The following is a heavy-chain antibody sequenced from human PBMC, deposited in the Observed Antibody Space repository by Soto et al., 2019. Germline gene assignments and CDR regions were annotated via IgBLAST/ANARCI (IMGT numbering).Heavy chain of an antibody. CDR1: GFTFSSYG. Sequence: GGSLRLSCAASGFTFSSYGMHWVRQAPGKGLEWVAVISYDGSNKYYADSVKGRFTISRDNSKNTLYLQMNSLRAEDTAVYYCARGYCTSTTCPGGYWGQGTLVTVSS. CDR2: ISYDGSNK. V-gene: IGHV3-30*19. D-gene: IGHD2-2*01. J-gene: IGHJ4*02. CDR3: ARGYCTSTTCPGGY.